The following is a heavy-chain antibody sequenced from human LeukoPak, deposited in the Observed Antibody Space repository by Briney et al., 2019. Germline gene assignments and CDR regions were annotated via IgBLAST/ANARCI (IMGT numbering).Heavy chain of an antibody. D-gene: IGHD6-19*01. CDR3: ARDWGSSGWYNWFDP. Sequence: PGGSLRLSCAVSGFIIGNYGMHWVRQAPDKGLEWVAMISHDGGVKYYGDSVKGRLTISRDNSKNTLYLQMNSLRVEDTAVYYCARDWGSSGWYNWFDPWGQGTLVTVSS. J-gene: IGHJ5*02. CDR2: ISHDGGVK. CDR1: GFIIGNYG. V-gene: IGHV3-30*03.